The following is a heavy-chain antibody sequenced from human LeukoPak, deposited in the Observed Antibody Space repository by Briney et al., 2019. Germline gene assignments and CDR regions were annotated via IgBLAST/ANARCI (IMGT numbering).Heavy chain of an antibody. CDR1: GGSISSYY. CDR3: ARGFGYYGMDV. J-gene: IGHJ6*02. V-gene: IGHV4-59*01. Sequence: SETLSLTCTVSGGSISSYYWSWIRQPPGKGLEWIGYIYYSGSTNYNPSLKSRVTVSVDTSKNHFSLKLSSVTAADTAVYYCARGFGYYGMDVWGQGTTVTVSS. CDR2: IYYSGST. D-gene: IGHD3-16*01.